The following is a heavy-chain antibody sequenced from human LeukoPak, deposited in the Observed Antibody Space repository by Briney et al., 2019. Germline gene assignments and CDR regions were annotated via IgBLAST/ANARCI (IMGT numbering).Heavy chain of an antibody. Sequence: GGSLRLSCAVSGINFRGYWMAWVRQAPGKGLEWVSYISSSGSTIYYADSVKGRFTISRDNAKNSLYLQMNSLGAQDTAIFYFASEDPLDYCSQRTLVTV. J-gene: IGHJ4*02. CDR2: ISSSGSTI. CDR1: GINFRGYW. CDR3: ASEDPLDY. V-gene: IGHV3-48*04.